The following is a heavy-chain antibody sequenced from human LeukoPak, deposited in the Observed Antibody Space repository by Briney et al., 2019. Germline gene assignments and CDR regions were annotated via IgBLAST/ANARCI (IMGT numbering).Heavy chain of an antibody. CDR3: ARGGGYYDRSAKYFIRPPEY. Sequence: ASVKVSCKASGYTFTSYDINWVRQATGQGREWMGWMNPNSGNTGYAQKFQGRVTMTRNTSISTAYMELSSLRSEDTAVYYCARGGGYYDRSAKYFIRPPEYWGQGTLVTVSS. CDR2: MNPNSGNT. CDR1: GYTFTSYD. D-gene: IGHD3-22*01. V-gene: IGHV1-8*01. J-gene: IGHJ4*02.